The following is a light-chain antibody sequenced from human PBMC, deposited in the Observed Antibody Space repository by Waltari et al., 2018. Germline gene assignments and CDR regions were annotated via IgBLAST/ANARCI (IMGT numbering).Light chain of an antibody. Sequence: QLTQSPSSLSASIGARVTFSCRASQGISSHLAWFQQRPGKAPKLLIYAASTLQSAVPSRFSGSGSGTDFTLTISSLQPEDVATYYCQHLNSYPLTFGGGTKVEI. CDR3: QHLNSYPLT. CDR2: AAS. V-gene: IGKV1-9*01. J-gene: IGKJ4*01. CDR1: QGISSH.